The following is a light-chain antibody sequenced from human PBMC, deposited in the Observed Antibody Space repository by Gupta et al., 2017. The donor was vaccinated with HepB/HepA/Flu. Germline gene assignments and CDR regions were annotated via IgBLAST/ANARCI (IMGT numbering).Light chain of an antibody. J-gene: IGKJ4*01. V-gene: IGKV1-39*01. CDR3: QETYDTPRT. Sequence: IQMTHLPPCLSGSVGDRVTITCRASQSISSYLNWYQQKPGKAPELLIYAASTLQTGVPSRFSGSGSGTDFTLTVSSLQPEDFATYYCQETYDTPRTFGGGTKVEIK. CDR2: AAS. CDR1: QSISSY.